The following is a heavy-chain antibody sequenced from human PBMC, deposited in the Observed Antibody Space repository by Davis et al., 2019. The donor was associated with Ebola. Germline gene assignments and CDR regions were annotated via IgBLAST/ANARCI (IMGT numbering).Heavy chain of an antibody. D-gene: IGHD4-17*01. J-gene: IGHJ4*02. CDR1: GYTFTSYA. CDR3: ASGTTMTTGFDN. CDR2: INPNSGGT. Sequence: AASVKVSCKASGYTFTSYAMNWVRQAPGQGLEWMGRINPNSGGTNYAQKFQGRVTMTRDTSISTAYMELSRLRSDDTAVYYCASGTTMTTGFDNWGQGTLVTVSS. V-gene: IGHV1-2*06.